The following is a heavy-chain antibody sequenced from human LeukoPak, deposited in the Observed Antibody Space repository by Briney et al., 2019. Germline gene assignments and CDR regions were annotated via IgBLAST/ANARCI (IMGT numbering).Heavy chain of an antibody. V-gene: IGHV3-21*01. CDR3: ARGATVRTPPLDY. CDR1: GFTFGSYS. Sequence: GGSLRLSCAASGFTFGSYSMNWVRQAPGKGLEWVSSIGSSSSYIYYADSVKGRFSISRDNAKNSLYLQMNSLRAEDTAVYYCARGATVRTPPLDYWGQGTLVTVSS. D-gene: IGHD4-23*01. J-gene: IGHJ4*02. CDR2: IGSSSSYI.